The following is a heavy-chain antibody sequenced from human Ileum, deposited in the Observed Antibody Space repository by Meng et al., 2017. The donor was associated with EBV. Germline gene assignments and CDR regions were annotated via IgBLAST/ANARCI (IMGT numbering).Heavy chain of an antibody. J-gene: IGHJ4*02. D-gene: IGHD3-10*01. CDR1: GFSLNTGGMA. CDR3: ARRSFAAGSPDY. CDR2: IYWDDDK. V-gene: IGHV2-5*02. Sequence: QFNLKEFGPSVVKPTQSLTLTCTFSGFSLNTGGMAVSWIRQPPGKALEWLAFIYWDDDKCYSPSLKTRLTITKDTSKNQVVLTMTNMDPVDTATYYCARRSFAAGSPDYWGQGTLVTVSS.